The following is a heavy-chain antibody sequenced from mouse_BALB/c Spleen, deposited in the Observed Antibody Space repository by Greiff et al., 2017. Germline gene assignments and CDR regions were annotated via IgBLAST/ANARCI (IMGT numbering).Heavy chain of an antibody. D-gene: IGHD2-1*01. CDR3: ARYGNYHHYYAMDY. J-gene: IGHJ4*01. V-gene: IGHV2-6-7*01. CDR1: GFSLTGYG. CDR2: IWGDGST. Sequence: VKLMESGPGLVAPSQSLSITCTVSGFSLTGYGVNWVRQPPGKGLEWLGMIWGDGSTDYNSALKSRLSISKDNSKSQVFLKMNSLQTDDTARYYCARYGNYHHYYAMDYWGQGTSVTVSS.